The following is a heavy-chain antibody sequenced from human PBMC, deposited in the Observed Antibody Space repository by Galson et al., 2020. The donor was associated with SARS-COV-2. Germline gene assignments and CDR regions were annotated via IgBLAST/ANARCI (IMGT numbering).Heavy chain of an antibody. Sequence: ASVKVSCKASGYTFTSYDINWVRQATGQGLEWMGWMNPNSGNTGYAQKFQGRVTMTRNTSISTAYMELSSLRSEDTAVYYCAREPYYCSGGSCHPYYYYYYMDVWGKGTTVTVSS. CDR2: MNPNSGNT. CDR1: GYTFTSYD. V-gene: IGHV1-8*01. D-gene: IGHD2-15*01. J-gene: IGHJ6*03. CDR3: AREPYYCSGGSCHPYYYYYYMDV.